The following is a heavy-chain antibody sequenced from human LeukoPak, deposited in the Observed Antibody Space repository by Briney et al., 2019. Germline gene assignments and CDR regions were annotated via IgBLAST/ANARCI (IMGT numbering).Heavy chain of an antibody. CDR3: AKDSDSSGRRGGDY. CDR1: GFTFDDYA. J-gene: IGHJ4*02. D-gene: IGHD6-19*01. CDR2: ISWNSGSI. Sequence: GGSLRLSCAASGFTFDDYAMHWVRQAPGKGLEWVSGISWNSGSIGCADSVKGRFTISRDNAKNSLYLQMNSLRAEDTALYYCAKDSDSSGRRGGDYWGQGTLVTVSS. V-gene: IGHV3-9*01.